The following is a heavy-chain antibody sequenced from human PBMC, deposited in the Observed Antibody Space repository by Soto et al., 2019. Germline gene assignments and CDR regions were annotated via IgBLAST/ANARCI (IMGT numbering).Heavy chain of an antibody. CDR3: TKSDRGHNYAFY. J-gene: IGHJ4*02. D-gene: IGHD5-18*01. CDR1: GDSISSYY. Sequence: SETLSLTCSVSGDSISSYYWSWIRQPPGKGLEWIGNIFYSGSTNYNPSLKSRVIISVDTSKNQFSLKLSSVTAADTAVYYCTKSDRGHNYAFYWGQGTLVTVSS. V-gene: IGHV4-59*01. CDR2: IFYSGST.